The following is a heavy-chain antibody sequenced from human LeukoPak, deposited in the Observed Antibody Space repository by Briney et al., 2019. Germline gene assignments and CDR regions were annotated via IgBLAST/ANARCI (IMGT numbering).Heavy chain of an antibody. Sequence: SETLSLTCAVYGGSFSGYYWSWIRQPPGKGLEWIGEINHSGSTNYNPSLKSRVTISVDTSKNQFPLKLNSVTAADTAVYYCARGPVNHYYDSSAYYYYFDYWGQGTLVTVSS. CDR2: INHSGST. J-gene: IGHJ4*02. CDR1: GGSFSGYY. CDR3: ARGPVNHYYDSSAYYYYFDY. V-gene: IGHV4-34*01. D-gene: IGHD3-22*01.